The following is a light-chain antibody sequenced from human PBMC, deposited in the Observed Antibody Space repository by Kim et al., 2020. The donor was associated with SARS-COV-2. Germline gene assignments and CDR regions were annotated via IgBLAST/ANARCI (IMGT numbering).Light chain of an antibody. CDR2: RNN. J-gene: IGLJ3*02. CDR3: SAWDSSLNTWM. CDR1: NNNVGDQG. Sequence: RQTATPTCTGNNNNVGDQGTAWLQQHQGHPPKLLSFRNNNRPSGISERFSASTSGNTASLTITGLQPEDEADYYCSAWDSSLNTWMFGGGTQLTVL. V-gene: IGLV10-54*01.